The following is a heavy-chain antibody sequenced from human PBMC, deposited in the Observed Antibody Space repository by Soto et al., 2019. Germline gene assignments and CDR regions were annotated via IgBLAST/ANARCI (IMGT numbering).Heavy chain of an antibody. CDR2: IIPIFGTA. CDR3: ARLVQLYYYYYGMDV. Sequence: VKVSCKASGGTFSSYAISWVRQAPGQGLEWMGGIIPIFGTANYAQKFQGRVTITADESTSTAYMELSSLRSEDTAVYYCARLVQLYYYYYGMDVWGQGTTVTVSS. CDR1: GGTFSSYA. V-gene: IGHV1-69*01. D-gene: IGHD6-6*01. J-gene: IGHJ6*02.